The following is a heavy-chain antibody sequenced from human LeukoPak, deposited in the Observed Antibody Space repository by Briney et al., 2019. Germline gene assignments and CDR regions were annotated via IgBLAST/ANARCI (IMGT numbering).Heavy chain of an antibody. D-gene: IGHD5-18*01. V-gene: IGHV4-4*07. Sequence: SETLSLTCTVSGGSISSYYWSWIRQPPGKGLEWIGRIYTSGSTNYNPSLKSRVTISVDTSKNQFSLKLSSVTAADTAVYYCARDVRRGYSYGPRFDYWGQGTLVTVSS. J-gene: IGHJ4*02. CDR3: ARDVRRGYSYGPRFDY. CDR1: GGSISSYY. CDR2: IYTSGST.